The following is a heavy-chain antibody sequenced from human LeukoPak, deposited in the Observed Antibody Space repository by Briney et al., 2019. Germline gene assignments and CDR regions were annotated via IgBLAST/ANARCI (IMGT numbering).Heavy chain of an antibody. CDR2: ISWNSGSI. Sequence: SLRPSRAGSGFPLGGYALERVRAASRKGLGWVLGISWNSGSIGYADSVKGRFTISRDNAKNSLYLQMNSLRAEDTALYYCAKDIAVAGDAFDIWGQGTMVTVPS. V-gene: IGHV3-9*01. CDR1: GFPLGGYA. D-gene: IGHD6-19*01. J-gene: IGHJ3*02. CDR3: AKDIAVAGDAFDI.